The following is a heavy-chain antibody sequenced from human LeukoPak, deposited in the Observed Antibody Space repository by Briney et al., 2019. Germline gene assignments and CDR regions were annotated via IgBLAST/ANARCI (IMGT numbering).Heavy chain of an antibody. J-gene: IGHJ6*03. D-gene: IGHD6-25*01. V-gene: IGHV3-23*01. CDR3: AERLGIAAGGIYYYYMDV. CDR1: GFTFSSYA. CDR2: ISGSGGST. Sequence: GGSLRLSCAASGFTFSSYAMSWVRQAPGKGLEWVSAISGSGGSTYYADSVKGRFTISRDNSKNTLYLQMNSLRAEDTAVYYCAERLGIAAGGIYYYYMDVWGKGTTVTVSS.